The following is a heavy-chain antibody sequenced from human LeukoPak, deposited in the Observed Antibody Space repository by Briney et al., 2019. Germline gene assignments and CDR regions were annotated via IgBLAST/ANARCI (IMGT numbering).Heavy chain of an antibody. J-gene: IGHJ4*02. CDR2: IYYSGST. CDR3: ARVPRTYYYGSPHDY. CDR1: GGSISSGGYY. Sequence: PSQTLSLTCTVSGGSISSGGYYWSWIRQHPGKGLEWIRYIYYSGSTYYNPSLKSRVTISVDTSKNQFSLKLSSVAAADTAVYYCARVPRTYYYGSPHDYWGQGTLVTVSS. V-gene: IGHV4-31*03. D-gene: IGHD3-10*01.